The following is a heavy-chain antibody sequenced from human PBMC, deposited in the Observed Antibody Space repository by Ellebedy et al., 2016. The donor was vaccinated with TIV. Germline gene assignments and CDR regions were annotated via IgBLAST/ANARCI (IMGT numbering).Heavy chain of an antibody. CDR3: ATGGIYGSGSYYRARSSSRYYYGMDV. Sequence: ASVKVSCXVSGYTLTELSMHWVRQAPRKGLEWMGGFDPEDGETIYAQKFQGRVTMTEDTSTDTAYMELSSLRSEDTAVYYCATGGIYGSGSYYRARSSSRYYYGMDVWGQGTTVTVSS. V-gene: IGHV1-24*01. CDR2: FDPEDGET. CDR1: GYTLTELS. D-gene: IGHD3-10*01. J-gene: IGHJ6*02.